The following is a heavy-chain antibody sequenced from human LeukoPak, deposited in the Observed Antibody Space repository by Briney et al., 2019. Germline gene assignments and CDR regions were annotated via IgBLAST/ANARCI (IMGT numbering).Heavy chain of an antibody. D-gene: IGHD3-10*01. CDR1: GGSINNGSYY. V-gene: IGHV4-61*02. CDR2: IYTSGST. Sequence: SETLSLTCTVSGGSINNGSYYWSWIRQPAGKGLEWIGRIYTSGSTNYNPSLKSRVTMSVDTSKNQFSLKLSSVTAADTAVYYCARDSEAIVGNYYGQFDYWGQGTLVTISS. J-gene: IGHJ4*02. CDR3: ARDSEAIVGNYYGQFDY.